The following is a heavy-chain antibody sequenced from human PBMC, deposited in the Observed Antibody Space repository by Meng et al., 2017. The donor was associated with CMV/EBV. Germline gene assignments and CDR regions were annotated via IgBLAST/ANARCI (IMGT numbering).Heavy chain of an antibody. CDR3: ATTGTRRYFQH. J-gene: IGHJ4*02. V-gene: IGHV1-8*03. Sequence: ASVKVSCKASGYSFSSYDINWVRQAAGQGLEWMGYINPNSGNTGYAQKFQGRVSIIRDNSISTAYMELSPLRSDDTAIYYCATTGTRRYFQHWGQGTVVTVSS. CDR2: INPNSGNT. CDR1: GYSFSSYD. D-gene: IGHD3-9*01.